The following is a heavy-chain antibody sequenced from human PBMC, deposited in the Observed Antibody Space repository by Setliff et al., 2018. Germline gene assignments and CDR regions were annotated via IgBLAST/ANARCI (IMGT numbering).Heavy chain of an antibody. CDR1: GGSVRGYY. Sequence: PSETLSLTCTVSGGSVRGYYWSWIRQPPGKGLEWIGYMYYSGDTNYNPSLKSRVTISVDTSKNQFSLELRSVTAADTAVYYCARAGLAGRTSSYYYYYYMDVWGKGTTVTVSS. CDR3: ARAGLAGRTSSYYYYYYMDV. V-gene: IGHV4-59*08. D-gene: IGHD6-6*01. J-gene: IGHJ6*03. CDR2: MYYSGDT.